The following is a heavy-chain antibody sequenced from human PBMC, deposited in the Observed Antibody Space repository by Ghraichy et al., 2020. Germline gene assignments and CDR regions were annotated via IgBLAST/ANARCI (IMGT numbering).Heavy chain of an antibody. CDR3: ARYLSHFDYFDY. CDR1: GYTFTGYY. V-gene: IGHV1-2*02. Sequence: ASVKVSCKASGYTFTGYYMHWVRQAPGQGLEWMGWINSNSSGTHYEQKFQGRVTMTRDMSISTVYMELSSLRSDDTAVYYCARYLSHFDYFDYWGQGTLVTVSS. CDR2: INSNSSGT. J-gene: IGHJ4*02.